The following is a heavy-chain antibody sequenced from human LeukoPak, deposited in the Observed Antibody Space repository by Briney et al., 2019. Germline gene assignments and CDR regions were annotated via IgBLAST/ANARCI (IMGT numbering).Heavy chain of an antibody. CDR1: GGTFSSYA. CDR3: AREHPDSPLFQH. V-gene: IGHV1-69*05. D-gene: IGHD3-22*01. Sequence: SVKVSCKASGGTFSSYAISWVRQAPRQGLEWMGGIIPIFGTANYAQKFQGRVTITTDESTSTAYMELSSLRSEDTAVYYCAREHPDSPLFQHWGQGTLVTVSS. CDR2: IIPIFGTA. J-gene: IGHJ1*01.